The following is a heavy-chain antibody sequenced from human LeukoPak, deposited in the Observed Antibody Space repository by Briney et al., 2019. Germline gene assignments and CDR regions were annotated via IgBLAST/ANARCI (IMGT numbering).Heavy chain of an antibody. CDR1: GGSISSGGYS. CDR2: IYHSGST. CDR3: ARDGITGTF. Sequence: SQTLSLTCAVSGGSISSGGYSWSWLRQLPGTGLEWIGYIYHSGSTYYNPSLKSRVTISVDRSKNQFSLKLSSVTAADTAVYYCARDGITGTFWGQGTLVTVSS. V-gene: IGHV4-30-2*01. J-gene: IGHJ4*02. D-gene: IGHD1-20*01.